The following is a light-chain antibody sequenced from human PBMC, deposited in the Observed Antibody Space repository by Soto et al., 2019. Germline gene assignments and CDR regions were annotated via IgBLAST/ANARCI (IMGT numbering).Light chain of an antibody. J-gene: IGLJ2*01. Sequence: QSVLTQPPSASGTPGQRVTISCSGSSSNIGSNTVNWYQQLPGTAPKLLIYSDNHRPSGVPDRFSGPRSGTSASLAISGLQSEDEAAYYCAAWDDSLNGVVFGGGTQLTVL. CDR1: SSNIGSNT. V-gene: IGLV1-44*01. CDR3: AAWDDSLNGVV. CDR2: SDN.